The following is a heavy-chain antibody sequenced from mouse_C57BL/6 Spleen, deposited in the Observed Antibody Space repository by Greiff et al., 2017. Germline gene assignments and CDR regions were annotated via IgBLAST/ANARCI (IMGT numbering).Heavy chain of an antibody. CDR2: ISSGGDYI. CDR3: TRTGGCFFDY. D-gene: IGHD3-1*01. CDR1: GFTFSSYA. Sequence: EVMLLQSGAGLVKPGGSLKFSCAASGFTFSSYAMPWVRQTPEKRLEWVACISSGGDYIYYADTVKGRFTISRDNARNTLYLQISSLKSEDTAVYYCTRTGGCFFDYWGQGTTLTVSS. J-gene: IGHJ2*01. V-gene: IGHV5-9-1*02.